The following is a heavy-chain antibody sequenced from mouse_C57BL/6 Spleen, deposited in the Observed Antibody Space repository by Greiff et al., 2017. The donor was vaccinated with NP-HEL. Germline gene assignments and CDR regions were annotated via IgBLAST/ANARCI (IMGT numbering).Heavy chain of an antibody. Sequence: EVKLQESGGGLVKPGGSLKLSCAASGFTFSSYAMSWVRQTPEKRLEWVATISDGGSYTYYPDNVKGRFTISRDNAKNNLYLQMSHLKSEDTAMYYCARVGSTMIKTWFAYWGQGTLVTVSA. CDR1: GFTFSSYA. CDR2: ISDGGSYT. CDR3: ARVGSTMIKTWFAY. V-gene: IGHV5-4*03. D-gene: IGHD2-4*01. J-gene: IGHJ3*01.